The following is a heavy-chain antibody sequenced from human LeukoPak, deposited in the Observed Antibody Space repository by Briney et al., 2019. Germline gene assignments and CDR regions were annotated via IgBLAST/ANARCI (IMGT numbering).Heavy chain of an antibody. V-gene: IGHV3-21*01. D-gene: IGHD2-2*01. CDR1: GFTFSSYS. Sequence: GGSLRLSCAASGFTFSSYSMIWVRQAPGKGLEWVSSISSSSSYIYYADSVKGRFTISRDNAKNSLYLQMNSLRAEDTAVYYCARDRYCSSTSCYGIDYWGQGTLVTVSS. CDR3: ARDRYCSSTSCYGIDY. J-gene: IGHJ4*02. CDR2: ISSSSSYI.